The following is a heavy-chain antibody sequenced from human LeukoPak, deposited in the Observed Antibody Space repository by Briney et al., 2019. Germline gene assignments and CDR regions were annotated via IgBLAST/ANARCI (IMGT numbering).Heavy chain of an antibody. V-gene: IGHV3-7*01. CDR3: ARFGYVAAVDV. D-gene: IGHD2-15*01. CDR1: GFSFSAYL. CDR2: INPAGSET. Sequence: GGSLRLSCAASGFSFSAYLMTWVRQAPGTGLEWVANINPAGSETYYVDPVKGRFSIPRHNAKNLVYLQMNSLRAEDTAVYHCARFGYVAAVDVWGQGTPVTVSS. J-gene: IGHJ4*02.